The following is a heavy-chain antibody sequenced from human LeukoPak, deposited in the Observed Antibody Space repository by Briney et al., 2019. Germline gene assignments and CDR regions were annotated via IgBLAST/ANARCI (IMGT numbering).Heavy chain of an antibody. Sequence: PGGSLRLSCAASGFTFSSYSMNWVRQAPGKGLEWVSAISGSGGSTYYADSVKGRFTISRDNSKNTLYLQMNSLRAEDTAVYYCAKISGGAPYYYYMDVWGKGTTVTVSS. CDR1: GFTFSSYS. D-gene: IGHD3-16*01. V-gene: IGHV3-23*01. CDR3: AKISGGAPYYYYMDV. J-gene: IGHJ6*03. CDR2: ISGSGGST.